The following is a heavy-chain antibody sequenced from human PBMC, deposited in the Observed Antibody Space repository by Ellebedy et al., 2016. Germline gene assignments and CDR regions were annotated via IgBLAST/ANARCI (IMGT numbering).Heavy chain of an antibody. CDR3: AKDQLEWLLQNDAFDI. J-gene: IGHJ3*02. CDR1: GFTFSSYA. Sequence: GGSLRLSCAASGFTFSSYAMSWVRQAPGKGLEWVSAISGSGGSTYYADSVKGRFTISRDNSKNTLYLQMNSLRAEDTAVYYCAKDQLEWLLQNDAFDIWGQGTMVTVSS. D-gene: IGHD3-3*01. CDR2: ISGSGGST. V-gene: IGHV3-23*01.